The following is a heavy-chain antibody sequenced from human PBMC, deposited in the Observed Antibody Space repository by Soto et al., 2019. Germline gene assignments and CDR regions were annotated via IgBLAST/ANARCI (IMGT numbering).Heavy chain of an antibody. CDR2: ISGSDGKT. Sequence: PGGSLRLSCAASGFSFGSYALSWVRQAPGKGLEWVSTISGSDGKTFYADSVKCRFAISRDTSQSTLYLQMNSLRADDTAMYYCARLSYLDYWGQGTRVTVSS. J-gene: IGHJ4*02. CDR1: GFSFGSYA. V-gene: IGHV3-23*01. CDR3: ARLSYLDY.